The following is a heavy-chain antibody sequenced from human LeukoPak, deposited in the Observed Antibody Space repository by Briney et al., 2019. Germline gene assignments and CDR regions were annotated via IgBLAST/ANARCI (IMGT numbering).Heavy chain of an antibody. Sequence: PGGSLRLSCTASGFTFNNYAMSWVRQAPGKGLEWVSSISGSGDSTYYADSVQGRFTISRDNSKNTLYLQMNSLRAEDTAVYYCARDPTRVGDYGLDYWGQGTLVTVSS. CDR3: ARDPTRVGDYGLDY. CDR1: GFTFNNYA. CDR2: ISGSGDST. J-gene: IGHJ4*02. V-gene: IGHV3-23*01. D-gene: IGHD4-17*01.